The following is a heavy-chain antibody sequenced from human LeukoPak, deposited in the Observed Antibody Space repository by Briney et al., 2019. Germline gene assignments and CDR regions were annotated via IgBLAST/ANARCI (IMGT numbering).Heavy chain of an antibody. V-gene: IGHV3-48*04. CDR2: ISSSGSTI. CDR3: ARVETGSSY. J-gene: IGHJ4*02. Sequence: GGSLRLSCAASGFTFSSYAMSWVRQAPGKGLEWVSFISSSGSTIHHADSVKGQFTISRDNAKNSLYLQMNSLRAEDTAVYYCARVETGSSYWGQGTLVTVSS. CDR1: GFTFSSYA. D-gene: IGHD1-26*01.